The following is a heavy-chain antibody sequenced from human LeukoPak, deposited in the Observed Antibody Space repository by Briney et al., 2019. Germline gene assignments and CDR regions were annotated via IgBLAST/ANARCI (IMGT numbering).Heavy chain of an antibody. Sequence: GGSLRLSCAASGLTFSSYWMSWVRQAPGKGLEWVANIKQDGSEKYYVDSVKGRFTISRDNAKNSLYLQMNSLRAEDTAVYYCARLTGSKADGMDVWGQGTTVTVSS. J-gene: IGHJ6*02. D-gene: IGHD1-14*01. CDR2: IKQDGSEK. CDR1: GLTFSSYW. CDR3: ARLTGSKADGMDV. V-gene: IGHV3-7*01.